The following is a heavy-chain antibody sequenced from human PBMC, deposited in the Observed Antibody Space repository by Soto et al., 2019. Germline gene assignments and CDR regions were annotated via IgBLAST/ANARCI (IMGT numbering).Heavy chain of an antibody. D-gene: IGHD4-17*01. CDR1: GDSVSKYY. CDR2: IYTTRSP. V-gene: IGHV4-4*07. J-gene: IGHJ5*02. CDR3: ARSPAYGDFANLDT. Sequence: SETLSLTCTVSGDSVSKYYWNWIRQPAGKGLEWIGRIYTTRSPDYNPSLKSRVTLSVDTSKNQFSLKLNLTSVTAADTAVYYCARSPAYGDFANLDTWGRGTLVTVSS.